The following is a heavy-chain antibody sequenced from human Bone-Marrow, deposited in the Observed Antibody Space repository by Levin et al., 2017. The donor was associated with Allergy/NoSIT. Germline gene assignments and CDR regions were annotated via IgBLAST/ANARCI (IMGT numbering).Heavy chain of an antibody. J-gene: IGHJ4*02. D-gene: IGHD6-13*01. CDR3: AGRGQLVRRGISAC. CDR1: GNTFTGYY. CDR2: IIPNSGGS. Sequence: GESLKISCKASGNTFTGYYMHWVRQAPGQGLEWVGWIIPNSGGSNYAQKFQGRVTMTRDTSISTAYMELNSLRSDDTAVYYCAGRGQLVRRGISACWGQGNLLTVSS. V-gene: IGHV1-2*02.